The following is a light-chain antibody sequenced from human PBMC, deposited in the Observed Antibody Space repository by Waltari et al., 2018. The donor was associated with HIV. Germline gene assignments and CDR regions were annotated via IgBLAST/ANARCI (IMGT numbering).Light chain of an antibody. CDR3: QSYDTRSSGFLV. CDR1: SSNIGAHYD. Sequence: QSVLTQPHSVSWASGQTVTHSCTRRSSNIGAHYDVHWYQQLPGRAPKVLVYGNIYRPPGVPDRFSGSKSGTSASLAITGLQADDEGYYYCQSYDTRSSGFLVFGGGTKVTVL. CDR2: GNI. J-gene: IGLJ3*02. V-gene: IGLV1-40*01.